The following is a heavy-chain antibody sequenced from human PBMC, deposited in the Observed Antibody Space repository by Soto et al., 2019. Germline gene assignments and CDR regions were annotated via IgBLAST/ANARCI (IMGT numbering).Heavy chain of an antibody. Sequence: QVQLVESGGGVVQPGRSLRLSCAASGFTFSSYGMHWVRQAPGKGLEWVAVISYDGSNKYYADSVKGRFTISRDNSKNTLSMQMTSIRAEVTAVYYCAKAKSIAAAGKYNWFDPWGQGTLVTVSS. CDR3: AKAKSIAAAGKYNWFDP. J-gene: IGHJ5*02. V-gene: IGHV3-30*18. CDR1: GFTFSSYG. CDR2: ISYDGSNK. D-gene: IGHD6-13*01.